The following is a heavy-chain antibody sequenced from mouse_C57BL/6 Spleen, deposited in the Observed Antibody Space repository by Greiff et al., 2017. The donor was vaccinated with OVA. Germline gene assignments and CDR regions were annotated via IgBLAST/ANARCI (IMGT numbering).Heavy chain of an antibody. CDR2: INPSSGYT. Sequence: VQLQQSGAELARPGASVKMSCKASGYTFTSYTMHWVKQRPGQGLEWIGYINPSSGYTKYNQKFKDKATLTADKSSSTAYMQLSSLTSEDSAVYYCARSRDGGYFDYWGQGTTLTVSS. CDR3: ARSRDGGYFDY. CDR1: GYTFTSYT. V-gene: IGHV1-4*01. J-gene: IGHJ2*01. D-gene: IGHD3-3*01.